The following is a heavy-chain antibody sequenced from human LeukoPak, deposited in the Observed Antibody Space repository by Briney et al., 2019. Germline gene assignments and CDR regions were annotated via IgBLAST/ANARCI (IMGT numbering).Heavy chain of an antibody. D-gene: IGHD2-2*01. J-gene: IGHJ6*02. V-gene: IGHV2-5*01. CDR1: GFSLSTRGGG. Sequence: ASGPTLVNPTQTLTLTCTFSGFSLSTRGGGVGWIRQPPGKALEWLSLIYWNDDKRYSPSLKSRLTITKDTSKNQVVLTMTNMDPVDTATYYCAHSRGCSSTSCYGGDYYYGMDVWGQGTTVTVSS. CDR2: IYWNDDK. CDR3: AHSRGCSSTSCYGGDYYYGMDV.